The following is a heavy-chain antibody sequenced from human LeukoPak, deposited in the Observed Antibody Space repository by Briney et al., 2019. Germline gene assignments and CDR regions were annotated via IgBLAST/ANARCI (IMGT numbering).Heavy chain of an antibody. CDR2: ISYDGSNK. CDR1: GFTFSSYA. D-gene: IGHD4-17*01. CDR3: ARGGDYGDYGLYYFDY. V-gene: IGHV3-30-3*01. J-gene: IGHJ4*02. Sequence: PGGSLRLSCAASGFTFSSYAMHWVRQAPGKGLEWVAVISYDGSNKYYADSVKGRFTISRDNSKNTLYLQMNSLRAKDTAVYYCARGGDYGDYGLYYFDYWGQGTLVTVSS.